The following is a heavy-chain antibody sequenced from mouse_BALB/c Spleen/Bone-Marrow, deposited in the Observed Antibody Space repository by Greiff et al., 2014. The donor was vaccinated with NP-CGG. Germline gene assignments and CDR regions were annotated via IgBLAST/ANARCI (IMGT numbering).Heavy chain of an antibody. D-gene: IGHD2-14*01. CDR2: INPYNDGT. J-gene: IGHJ3*01. CDR1: GYTFTSYV. V-gene: IGHV1-14*01. CDR3: ARRGYRYDGFAY. Sequence: EVQLVESGPELVKPGASVKMSCKASGYTFTSYVMHWVKQTPGQGLEWIGYINPYNDGTKYNEKFKGKATLTSDKSSSTAYMELSSLTSEDSAVYYCARRGYRYDGFAYWGQGTLVTVSA.